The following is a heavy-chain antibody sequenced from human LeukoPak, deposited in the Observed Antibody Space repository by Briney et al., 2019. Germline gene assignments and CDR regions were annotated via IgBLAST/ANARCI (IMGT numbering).Heavy chain of an antibody. CDR2: IYYSGST. Sequence: SETLSLTCTVSGGSISSSSYYWGWIRQPPGKGLEWIGSIYYSGSTYYNPSLKSRVTISVDTSKNQFSLKLSSVTAADTVVYYCARPQGYQMLDFEYWGQGTLVTVSS. CDR1: GGSISSSSYY. D-gene: IGHD2-2*01. CDR3: ARPQGYQMLDFEY. J-gene: IGHJ4*02. V-gene: IGHV4-39*01.